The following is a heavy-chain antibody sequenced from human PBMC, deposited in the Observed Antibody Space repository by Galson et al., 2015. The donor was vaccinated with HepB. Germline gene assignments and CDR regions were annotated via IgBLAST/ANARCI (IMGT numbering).Heavy chain of an antibody. J-gene: IGHJ6*03. D-gene: IGHD3-9*01. CDR2: ISAYNGKT. CDR3: ARVVGLDERFFDWAGEFDCYYYYMDV. CDR1: GYRFINYG. Sequence: SVKVSCKASGYRFINYGFRWVRQAPGQGPEWMGWISAYNGKTNYAPKVQGRVPMTTDTSTSTAYMELKSLRSDDTAVYYCARVVGLDERFFDWAGEFDCYYYYMDVWGKGTTVTVSS. V-gene: IGHV1-18*01.